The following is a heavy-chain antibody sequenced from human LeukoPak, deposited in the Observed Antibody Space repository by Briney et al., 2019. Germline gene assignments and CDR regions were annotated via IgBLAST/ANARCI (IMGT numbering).Heavy chain of an antibody. CDR3: AKDSTGVAATDY. J-gene: IGHJ4*02. Sequence: RTGGSLRLSCAASGFTFSSYAMTWVRQAPGQGLEWVSAISASGGNTYYADSVKGRFTISRDNSKYTLYLQINSLGAEDTAVYYCAKDSTGVAATDYWGQGTLVTVSS. D-gene: IGHD6-19*01. CDR1: GFTFSSYA. CDR2: ISASGGNT. V-gene: IGHV3-23*01.